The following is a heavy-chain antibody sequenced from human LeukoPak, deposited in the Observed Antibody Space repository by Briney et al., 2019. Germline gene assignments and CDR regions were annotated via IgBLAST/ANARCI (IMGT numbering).Heavy chain of an antibody. J-gene: IGHJ4*02. CDR2: ISGSGGRT. CDR1: GFTFSTYA. CDR3: AKDRAYYSDSSGYYLVRAYDY. Sequence: GGSLRLSCAASGFTFSTYAMSWVRQAPGKGLEWVSGISGSGGRTFYADSVKGRFTISRDNSKNTLYLQMNSLRAEDTAVYYCAKDRAYYSDSSGYYLVRAYDYWGQGTLVTVSS. V-gene: IGHV3-23*01. D-gene: IGHD3-22*01.